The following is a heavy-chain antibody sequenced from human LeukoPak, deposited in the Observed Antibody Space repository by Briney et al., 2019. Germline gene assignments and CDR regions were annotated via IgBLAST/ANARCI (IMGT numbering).Heavy chain of an antibody. CDR3: ARSRPIAARGSYWFDP. Sequence: SVKVSCKASGGTFSSYAISWVRQAPGQGLEWMGRIIPIFGTANYAQKFQGRVTITTDESTSTAYMELSSLRSEDTAVYYCARSRPIAARGSYWFDPWGQGTLVTVSS. J-gene: IGHJ5*02. V-gene: IGHV1-69*05. D-gene: IGHD6-6*01. CDR1: GGTFSSYA. CDR2: IIPIFGTA.